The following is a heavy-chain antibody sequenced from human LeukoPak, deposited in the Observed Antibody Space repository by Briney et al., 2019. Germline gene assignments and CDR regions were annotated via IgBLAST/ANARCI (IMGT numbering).Heavy chain of an antibody. CDR3: AKDEGPLWIQLWFD. CDR1: GFTFSSYA. V-gene: IGHV3-23*01. Sequence: PGGSLRRSCAASGFTFSSYAMSWVRQAPGKGLECVSTVSDSGSNTYYVDSVKGRFTISRDNSKNTLYLQMNSLRAEDTAVYYCAKDEGPLWIQLWFDWGQGTLVTVSS. CDR2: VSDSGSNT. D-gene: IGHD5-18*01. J-gene: IGHJ4*02.